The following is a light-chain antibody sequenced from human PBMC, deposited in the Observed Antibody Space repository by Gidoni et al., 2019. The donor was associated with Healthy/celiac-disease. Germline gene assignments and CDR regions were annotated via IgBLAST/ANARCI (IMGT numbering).Light chain of an antibody. J-gene: IGKJ1*01. Sequence: DSQMTQAPSSLSASVGDRVTITCRASQSISSYLNWYPQNPGKAPQLLIYAASSLQSGVPSRFSGSGSGTDFTLTLSSLQPEDFAPYYCQQSYSTLWTFGQGTKVEIK. CDR2: AAS. V-gene: IGKV1-39*01. CDR1: QSISSY. CDR3: QQSYSTLWT.